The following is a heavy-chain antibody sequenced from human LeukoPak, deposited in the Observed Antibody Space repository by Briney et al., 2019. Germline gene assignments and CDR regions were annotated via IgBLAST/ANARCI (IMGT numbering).Heavy chain of an antibody. Sequence: SETLSLTCAVYGGSFSGYYWSWIRQPPGKGLEWIGEINHSGSTNYNPSLKSRVTISVDTSKNQFSLKLSSVTAADTAVYYCARVLTIAARPYYYYYGMDVWGQGTTVTVSS. CDR2: INHSGST. CDR1: GGSFSGYY. CDR3: ARVLTIAARPYYYYYGMDV. V-gene: IGHV4-34*01. J-gene: IGHJ6*02. D-gene: IGHD6-6*01.